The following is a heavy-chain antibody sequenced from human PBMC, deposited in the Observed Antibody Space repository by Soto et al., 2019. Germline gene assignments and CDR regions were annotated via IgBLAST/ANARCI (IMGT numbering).Heavy chain of an antibody. V-gene: IGHV4-59*01. CDR2: IYYSGST. Sequence: SENLSLTCTVSGGSISSYYWSWIRQPPGKGLEWIGYIYYSGSTNYNPSLKSRVTISVDTSKNQFSLKLSSVTAADTAVYYCARVPDYYYGMDVWGQGTTVTVSS. CDR1: GGSISSYY. J-gene: IGHJ6*02. CDR3: ARVPDYYYGMDV.